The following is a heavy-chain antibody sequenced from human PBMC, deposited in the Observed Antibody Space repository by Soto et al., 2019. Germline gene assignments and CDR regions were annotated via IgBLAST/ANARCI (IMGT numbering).Heavy chain of an antibody. CDR2: IWYDGSNK. Sequence: VGSLRLSCAASGFTFSSYGMHWVRQAPGKGLEWVAVIWYDGSNKYYADSVKGRFTISRDNAKNTLYLQMNSLRAEDTAVYYCARERSSGYYLNLYYYYYGMDVWGQGTTVTVSS. V-gene: IGHV3-33*01. J-gene: IGHJ6*02. CDR3: ARERSSGYYLNLYYYYYGMDV. CDR1: GFTFSSYG. D-gene: IGHD3-22*01.